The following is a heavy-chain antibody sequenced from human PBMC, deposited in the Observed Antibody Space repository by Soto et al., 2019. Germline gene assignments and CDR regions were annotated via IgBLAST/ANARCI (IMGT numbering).Heavy chain of an antibody. Sequence: SETLSLTCTVSGGSISSGGHYWIWIRQHPWKGLEWIGYIYYSGSTYYNPSLKSRVTISVDTSQNQFSLKLTSVTAADTAIYYCARVPNTGSYSYYGLDVWGQGXTVTVSS. CDR2: IYYSGST. CDR3: ARVPNTGSYSYYGLDV. CDR1: GGSISSGGHY. V-gene: IGHV4-31*03. D-gene: IGHD1-26*01. J-gene: IGHJ6*02.